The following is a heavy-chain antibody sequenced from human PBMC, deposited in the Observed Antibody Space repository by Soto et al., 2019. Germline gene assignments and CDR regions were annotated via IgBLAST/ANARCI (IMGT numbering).Heavy chain of an antibody. V-gene: IGHV3-23*01. CDR1: GFTFSSYA. CDR3: AKPVDTADYFYYGLDV. D-gene: IGHD5-18*01. Sequence: GGSLRLSCAASGFTFSSYAMSWVRQAPGKGLEWVSAISGSGGSTYYADTVKGRFTISRDNSKNTLYLQLNSLRAEDTAVYHCAKPVDTADYFYYGLDVWGQGTTVTVSS. CDR2: ISGSGGST. J-gene: IGHJ6*02.